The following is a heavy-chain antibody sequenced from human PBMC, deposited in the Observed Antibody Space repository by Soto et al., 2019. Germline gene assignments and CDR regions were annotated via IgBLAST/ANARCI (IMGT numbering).Heavy chain of an antibody. CDR3: ARRSSSRYFDY. CDR2: ISGSDGST. V-gene: IGHV3-23*01. J-gene: IGHJ4*02. CDR1: GFTFSSYA. D-gene: IGHD6-13*01. Sequence: EVQLLESGGGLVQPGGSLRLSCAASGFTFSSYAMNWVRQAPGKGLEWVSVISGSDGSTYYADSVKGRFTISRDNSKNTLNLQLTTRRAEDTAVYYCARRSSSRYFDYWGQGTLVTVSS.